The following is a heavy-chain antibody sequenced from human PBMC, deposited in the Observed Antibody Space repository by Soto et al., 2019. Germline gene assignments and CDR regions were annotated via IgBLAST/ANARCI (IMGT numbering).Heavy chain of an antibody. CDR1: GYIFTSYW. CDR3: ARRSGGSGSYYSSFDY. Sequence: GESLKISCNGSGYIFTSYWIGWVRQMPGKGLEWMGIIYPGDSDTRYSPSFQGQVTISADKSISTAYLQWSSLKASDTAMYYCARRSGGSGSYYSSFDYWGQGTLVTVSS. D-gene: IGHD3-10*01. CDR2: IYPGDSDT. V-gene: IGHV5-51*01. J-gene: IGHJ4*02.